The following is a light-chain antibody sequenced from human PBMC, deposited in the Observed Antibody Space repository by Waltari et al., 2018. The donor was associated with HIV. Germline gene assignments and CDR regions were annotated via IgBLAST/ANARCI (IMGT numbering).Light chain of an antibody. Sequence: QSVLPQLHSVSAAPGQQVTLSCSGTSSNLGTNYVSGYQQLPGTAPKLLIFENNKRPSGIPDRFSGSKSGTSATLGITGLQTGDEADYYCGTWDSSLSTGMFGGGTKLTVL. CDR2: ENN. CDR1: SSNLGTNY. J-gene: IGLJ3*02. CDR3: GTWDSSLSTGM. V-gene: IGLV1-51*01.